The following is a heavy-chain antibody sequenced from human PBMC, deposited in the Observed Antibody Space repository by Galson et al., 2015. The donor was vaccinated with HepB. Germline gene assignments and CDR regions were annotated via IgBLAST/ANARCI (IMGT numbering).Heavy chain of an antibody. CDR3: AKFDGGVSWEAFDV. V-gene: IGHV3-23*01. CDR2: ISGDGDSK. D-gene: IGHD1-26*01. CDR1: GFRFNEYA. Sequence: SLRLSCAASGFRFNEYALSWVRQAPGKGLEWVSSISGDGDSKHFADAVRGRFSISRNSSQNTMFLQMNSLRVEDTAIYYCAKFDGGVSWEAFDVWGQGTRVTVSS. J-gene: IGHJ3*01.